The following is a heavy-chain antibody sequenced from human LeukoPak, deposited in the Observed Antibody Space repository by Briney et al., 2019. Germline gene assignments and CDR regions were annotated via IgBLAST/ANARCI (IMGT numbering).Heavy chain of an antibody. CDR3: ARTDSGSYSTY. Sequence: ASVKVSCKASGGTFSSYAISWMRQAPGQGLEWMGRIIPILGIANYAQKFQGRVTITADKSTSTAYMELSSLRSEDTAVYYCARTDSGSYSTYWGQGTLVTVSS. J-gene: IGHJ4*02. CDR1: GGTFSSYA. V-gene: IGHV1-69*04. D-gene: IGHD1-26*01. CDR2: IIPILGIA.